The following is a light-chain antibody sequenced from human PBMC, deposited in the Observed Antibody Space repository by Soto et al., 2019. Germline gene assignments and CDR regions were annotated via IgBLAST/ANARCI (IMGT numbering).Light chain of an antibody. J-gene: IGKJ4*01. CDR2: AAS. Sequence: IQLTQSPSSLSASVGDRVTITCRAGQSISNYLNWYQHKPGKAPKLLIYAASSLQSGVPPRFSGSGSGTDFTLTISSLQPGDFATYYCQQSYSLLSFGGGTKVDIK. CDR1: QSISNY. V-gene: IGKV1-39*01. CDR3: QQSYSLLS.